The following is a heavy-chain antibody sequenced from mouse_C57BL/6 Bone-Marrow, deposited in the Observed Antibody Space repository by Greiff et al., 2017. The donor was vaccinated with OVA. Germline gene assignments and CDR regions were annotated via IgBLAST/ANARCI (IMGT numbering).Heavy chain of an antibody. D-gene: IGHD1-1*01. CDR3: ASPYGSSHWYFDV. CDR2: IDPANGNT. CDR1: GFNIKNTY. Sequence: EVQLQQSVAELVRPGASVKLSCTASGFNIKNTYMHWVKQRPEQGLEWIGRIDPANGNTKYAPKFKGKATITADTSSNTAYLQLSSLTSEDTAIYYCASPYGSSHWYFDVWGTGTTVTVSS. J-gene: IGHJ1*03. V-gene: IGHV14-3*01.